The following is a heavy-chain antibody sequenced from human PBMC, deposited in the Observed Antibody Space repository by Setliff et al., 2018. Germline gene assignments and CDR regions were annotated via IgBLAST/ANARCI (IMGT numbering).Heavy chain of an antibody. CDR2: IYTRGST. V-gene: IGHV4-4*08. Sequence: SETLSLTCSVSGGSISTYHWSWIRQPPGKGLEWIGYIYTRGSTNYNPSLRSRVTISVDTSKKQYSLNLSSVTAADTAVYYCARGGGRFRQLGAPGVNTFDIWGQGTMVTVSS. CDR3: ARGGGRFRQLGAPGVNTFDI. D-gene: IGHD1-1*01. J-gene: IGHJ3*02. CDR1: GGSISTYH.